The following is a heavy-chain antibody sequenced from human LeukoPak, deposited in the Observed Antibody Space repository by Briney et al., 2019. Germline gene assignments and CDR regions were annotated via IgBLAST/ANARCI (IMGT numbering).Heavy chain of an antibody. Sequence: SETLSLTCTVSGGSISSYYWSWIRQPAGKGLEWIGRIYTSGSTNYNPSLKSRVTMSVDTSKNQFSLKLSSVTAADTAVYYCARGYYGSGSHCCHTDVWGKGTTITVS. CDR3: ARGYYGSGSHCCHTDV. D-gene: IGHD3-10*01. V-gene: IGHV4-4*07. CDR1: GGSISSYY. CDR2: IYTSGST. J-gene: IGHJ6*03.